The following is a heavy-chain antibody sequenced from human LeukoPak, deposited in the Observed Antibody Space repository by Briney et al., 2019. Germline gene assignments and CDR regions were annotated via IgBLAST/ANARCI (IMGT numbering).Heavy chain of an antibody. Sequence: GGSLRLSCAASGFTVCSTYMSWVRQAPGKGLEWVSVIYSGGSTYYADSVKGRFTISRDHSKNTLYLHMNSLRAEDTAVYYCARTPEYDFSGYHFDYWGQGTLVTVSS. D-gene: IGHD3-22*01. V-gene: IGHV3-53*01. CDR3: ARTPEYDFSGYHFDY. J-gene: IGHJ4*02. CDR2: IYSGGST. CDR1: GFTVCSTY.